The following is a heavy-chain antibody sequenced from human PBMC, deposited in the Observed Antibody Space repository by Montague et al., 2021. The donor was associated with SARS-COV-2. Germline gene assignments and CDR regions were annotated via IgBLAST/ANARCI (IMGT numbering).Heavy chain of an antibody. CDR1: GFTVSSNY. J-gene: IGHJ6*02. D-gene: IGHD3-10*01. CDR2: IYSGGST. CDR3: ARDLTYGSGRSYYYYGMDV. V-gene: IGHV3-53*04. Sequence: SLRLSCPASGFTVSSNYMSWVRQAPGKGLEWVSVIYSGGSTYYADSVKGRFIISRHNSKNTLYLQMNSLRAEDTAVYYCARDLTYGSGRSYYYYGMDVWGQGTTVTVSS.